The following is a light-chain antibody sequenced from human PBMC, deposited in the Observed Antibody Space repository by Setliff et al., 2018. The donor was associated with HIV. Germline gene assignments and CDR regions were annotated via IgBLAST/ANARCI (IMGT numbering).Light chain of an antibody. V-gene: IGLV3-21*04. CDR1: NIGSKS. CDR2: YDS. Sequence: SYELIQPPSVSVAPGKTARITCGGNNIGSKSVHWYQQKPGQAPVLVIYYDSDRPSGIPERFSGSNSGNTATLTISRVEAGDEADYYCQVWDSSSDHPVFGTGTKVTVL. CDR3: QVWDSSSDHPV. J-gene: IGLJ1*01.